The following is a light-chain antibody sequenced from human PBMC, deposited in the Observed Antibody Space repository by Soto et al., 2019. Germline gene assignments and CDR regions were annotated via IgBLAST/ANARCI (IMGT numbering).Light chain of an antibody. CDR2: DVT. CDR1: SSDVGAYNY. V-gene: IGLV2-14*01. J-gene: IGLJ3*02. CDR3: SSYTSSSTLMV. Sequence: QSALTQPASVSGSPGQSITISRTGTSSDVGAYNYVSWYQQHPGKAPKLLIYDVTNRPSGVSNRFSGSKSGNTASLTISGLQAEDEADYYCSSYTSSSTLMVFGGGTKLTVL.